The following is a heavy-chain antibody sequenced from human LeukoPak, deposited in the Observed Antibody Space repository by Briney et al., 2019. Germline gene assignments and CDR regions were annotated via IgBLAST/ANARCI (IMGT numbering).Heavy chain of an antibody. Sequence: GGSLRLSCAASGFTFSIYGMHWVRQAPGKGLEWVAIIWYDGNNKYYADSVKGRFTISRDNSKNTLYLQMNSLRAEDTAVYYCAKDLRGGKTGPFDIWGQGTMVTVSS. CDR3: AKDLRGGKTGPFDI. CDR1: GFTFSIYG. J-gene: IGHJ3*02. V-gene: IGHV3-33*06. CDR2: IWYDGNNK. D-gene: IGHD2-15*01.